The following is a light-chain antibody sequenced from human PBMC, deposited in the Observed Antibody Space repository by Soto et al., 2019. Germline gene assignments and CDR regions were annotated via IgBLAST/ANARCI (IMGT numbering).Light chain of an antibody. Sequence: DIVLTQSPATLSLSPGERATLSCRASQSVSSYLAWYQQKPGQAPRLLIYDASNRATGIPARFSGSGSGTDFTLTISSLEPEDFAVYYCQQRSNWPLFGGGTKVDIK. V-gene: IGKV3-11*01. CDR3: QQRSNWPL. J-gene: IGKJ4*01. CDR2: DAS. CDR1: QSVSSY.